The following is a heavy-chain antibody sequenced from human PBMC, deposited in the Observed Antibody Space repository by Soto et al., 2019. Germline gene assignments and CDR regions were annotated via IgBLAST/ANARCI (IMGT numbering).Heavy chain of an antibody. V-gene: IGHV3-9*01. Sequence: GGSLRLSCAASGFTFDDYAMHWVRQAPGKGLEWASGISWNSGSIGYADSVRGRFTISRDNAKNSLFLQMNSLRAEDTAFYYCAKMGTVRDSYYNYMDVWGKGTTVTVSS. J-gene: IGHJ6*03. D-gene: IGHD4-17*01. CDR1: GFTFDDYA. CDR2: ISWNSGSI. CDR3: AKMGTVRDSYYNYMDV.